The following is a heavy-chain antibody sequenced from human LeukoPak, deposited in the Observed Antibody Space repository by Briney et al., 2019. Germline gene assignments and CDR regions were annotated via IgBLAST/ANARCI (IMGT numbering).Heavy chain of an antibody. V-gene: IGHV1-18*01. D-gene: IGHD3-22*01. CDR1: GYTFTSYG. Sequence: ASVKVSCKASGYTFTSYGISWVRQAPGQGLEWMGWISAYNGNTNYAQKLQGRVTMTTDTSTSTAYMELRSLRSDDTAVYYCAREAYYDSSGYPTDYWGQGTLVTVSS. J-gene: IGHJ4*02. CDR3: AREAYYDSSGYPTDY. CDR2: ISAYNGNT.